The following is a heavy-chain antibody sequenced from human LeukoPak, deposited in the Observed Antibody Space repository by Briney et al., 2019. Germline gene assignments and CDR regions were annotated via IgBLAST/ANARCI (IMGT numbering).Heavy chain of an antibody. CDR3: ASVTAARPRFDY. V-gene: IGHV3-7*03. D-gene: IGHD1-14*01. CDR1: GFTFSSYW. CDR2: IKQDGSEK. Sequence: GGSLRLSCAASGFTFSSYWMSWVRQAPGKGLEWVANIKQDGSEKYYVDSVKGRFTISRDNAKNSLYPQMNSLRAEDTAVYYCASVTAARPRFDYWGQGTLVTVSS. J-gene: IGHJ4*02.